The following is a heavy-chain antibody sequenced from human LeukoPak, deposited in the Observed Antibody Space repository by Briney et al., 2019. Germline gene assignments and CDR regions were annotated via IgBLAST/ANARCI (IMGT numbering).Heavy chain of an antibody. J-gene: IGHJ4*02. CDR3: ARDGYCSGGSCYSYGYFDY. V-gene: IGHV3-21*01. Sequence: GGSLRLSXAASGFTFSSYSMNWVRQAPGKGLEWVSSTSTSSSYIYYADSVKGRFTISRDNAKNSLYLQMNSLRAEDTAVYYCARDGYCSGGSCYSYGYFDYWGQGTLVTVSS. D-gene: IGHD2-15*01. CDR1: GFTFSSYS. CDR2: TSTSSSYI.